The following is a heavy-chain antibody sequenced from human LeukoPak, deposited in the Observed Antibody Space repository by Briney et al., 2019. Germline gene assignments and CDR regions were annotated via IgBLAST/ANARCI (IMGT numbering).Heavy chain of an antibody. CDR3: AIQRWLQSGAINFFEY. CDR2: ISGNGVDT. CDR1: AFTFSNYL. J-gene: IGHJ4*02. Sequence: GGSLRLSCAASAFTFSNYLISWVRQAPGKGLGWVSAISGNGVDTYYANSVKGRFAISRDNSKNTLYLQMHSLRPDDTAVYYCAIQRWLQSGAINFFEYWGLGTLVTVSS. V-gene: IGHV3-23*01. D-gene: IGHD5-24*01.